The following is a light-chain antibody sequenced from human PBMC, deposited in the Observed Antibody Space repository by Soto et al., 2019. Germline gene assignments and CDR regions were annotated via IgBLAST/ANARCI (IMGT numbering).Light chain of an antibody. CDR1: QSVSGSN. V-gene: IGKV3-20*01. CDR2: GAS. Sequence: EIVLTQSPGTLSLSPGERATLSCRASQSVSGSNLAWYQQKPGQAPRLLTYGASSRASGIPDRFSGSGSGTDFTLTISRLELEDFAVYYCQQYGSSPRTFGQGTKLEIK. CDR3: QQYGSSPRT. J-gene: IGKJ2*01.